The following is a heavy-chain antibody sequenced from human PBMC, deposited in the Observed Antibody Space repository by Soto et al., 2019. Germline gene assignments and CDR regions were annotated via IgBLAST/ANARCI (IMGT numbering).Heavy chain of an antibody. Sequence: QVQLVQSGAEVKKPGSSVKVSCKASGGTFSSYAISWVRQAPGQGLEWMGGIIPIFGTANYAQKFQGRVTITADESTSTAYRDLSSLRPEDTAVYYCARRYSGYGRRDAFDIWGQGTMVTVSS. D-gene: IGHD5-12*01. CDR2: IIPIFGTA. CDR3: ARRYSGYGRRDAFDI. J-gene: IGHJ3*02. V-gene: IGHV1-69*01. CDR1: GGTFSSYA.